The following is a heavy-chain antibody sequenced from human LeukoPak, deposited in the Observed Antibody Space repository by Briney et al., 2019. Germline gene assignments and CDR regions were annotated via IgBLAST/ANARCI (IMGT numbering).Heavy chain of an antibody. Sequence: PGGSRRLSCAASGFTFNSYEMNGVRQAPGKGRGGVSYISSGGGTTYYADSVKGRFAMYRDNARNSLYLQMNSLRADDTGVYYCATVGRSKVGGYWGQGILVTVSS. CDR2: ISSGGGTT. D-gene: IGHD4-23*01. CDR3: ATVGRSKVGGY. J-gene: IGHJ4*02. V-gene: IGHV3-48*03. CDR1: GFTFNSYE.